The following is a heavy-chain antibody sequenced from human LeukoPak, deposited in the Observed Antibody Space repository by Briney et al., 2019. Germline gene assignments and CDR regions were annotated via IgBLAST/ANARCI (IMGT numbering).Heavy chain of an antibody. CDR3: ARGLNVVRNSYYYYYMDV. CDR1: GYTFTSYA. Sequence: GDSVKVSCKASGYTFTSYAISWVRQAPGQGLEWMGWISADNGNTDYAQRFQGRVTMTTDTSTSTAYMELSSLRSEDTAVYYCARGLNVVRNSYYYYYMDVWGKGTTVTISS. J-gene: IGHJ6*03. D-gene: IGHD2-21*01. V-gene: IGHV1-18*01. CDR2: ISADNGNT.